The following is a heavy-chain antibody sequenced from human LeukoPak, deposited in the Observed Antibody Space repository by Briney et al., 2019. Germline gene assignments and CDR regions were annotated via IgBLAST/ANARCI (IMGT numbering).Heavy chain of an antibody. Sequence: GESLKISCKGFQYSFTNYWIGWVRQMPGKGLEWMGFIYPDDSDTRYSPSFQGQVTISVDKSISTAYLQWRSLKASDTAIYFCARKDSSSWYYIDYWGQRTLVTVSS. J-gene: IGHJ4*02. D-gene: IGHD6-13*01. CDR3: ARKDSSSWYYIDY. CDR1: QYSFTNYW. V-gene: IGHV5-51*01. CDR2: IYPDDSDT.